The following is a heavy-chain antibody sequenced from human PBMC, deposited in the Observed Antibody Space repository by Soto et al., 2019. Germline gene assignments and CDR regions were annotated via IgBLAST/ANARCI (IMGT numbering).Heavy chain of an antibody. V-gene: IGHV3-23*01. D-gene: IGHD6-13*01. CDR2: ITDSGTGT. Sequence: EVHLLESGGGLVHPGESRRLSCGASGFTFSSCVMTWVRQAPGKGLEWVSGITDSGTGTYYADSVKGRFTISRDNSKNTMYLQMNNLRAEDTGVYYCAKGLINGRWYAEDWGQGTLVTVCS. CDR3: AKGLINGRWYAED. J-gene: IGHJ4*02. CDR1: GFTFSSCV.